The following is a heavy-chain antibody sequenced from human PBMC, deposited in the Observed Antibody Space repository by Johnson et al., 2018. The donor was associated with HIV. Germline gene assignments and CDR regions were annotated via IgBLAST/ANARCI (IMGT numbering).Heavy chain of an antibody. Sequence: VESGGGVVQPGGSLRLSCAASGLTFSSYGMHWVRQAPGKGLEWVAFIRYDGSNKYYVDSVKGRFTISRDNAKNSLYLQMNSLRAEDTAVYYCARERSGTIAFDIWGQGTMVTVSS. CDR2: IRYDGSNK. CDR1: GLTFSSYG. J-gene: IGHJ3*02. D-gene: IGHD1-7*01. V-gene: IGHV3-30*02. CDR3: ARERSGTIAFDI.